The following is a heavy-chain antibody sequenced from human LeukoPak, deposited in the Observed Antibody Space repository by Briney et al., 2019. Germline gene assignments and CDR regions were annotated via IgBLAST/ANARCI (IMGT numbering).Heavy chain of an antibody. D-gene: IGHD1-7*01. CDR3: ARARLLELRGLALGY. J-gene: IGHJ4*02. CDR1: GYTFTSYY. CDR2: INPSGGST. V-gene: IGHV1-46*01. Sequence: ASVKASCKASGYTFTSYYMHWVRQAPGQGLEWMGIINPSGGSTSYAQKFQGRVTMTRDTSTSTVYMELSSLRSEDTAVYYCARARLLELRGLALGYWGQGTLVTVSS.